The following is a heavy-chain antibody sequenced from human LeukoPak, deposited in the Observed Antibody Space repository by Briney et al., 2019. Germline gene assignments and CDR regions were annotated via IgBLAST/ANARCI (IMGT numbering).Heavy chain of an antibody. CDR2: MNPNSGNT. J-gene: IGHJ4*02. D-gene: IGHD3-3*01. V-gene: IGHV1-8*03. CDR3: ARGLRITIFGVETDYYFDY. Sequence: GASVKVSCKASGYTFTSYDINWVRQATGQGLEWMGWMNPNSGNTGYSQKFQGRVTITRNISISTAYMELSSLRSEDTAVYYCARGLRITIFGVETDYYFDYWGQGTLVTVSS. CDR1: GYTFTSYD.